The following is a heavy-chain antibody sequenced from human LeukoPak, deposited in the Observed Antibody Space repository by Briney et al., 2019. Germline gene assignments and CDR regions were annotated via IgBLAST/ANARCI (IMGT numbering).Heavy chain of an antibody. D-gene: IGHD5-12*01. Sequence: PGGSLRLSCAASGFTVSSNYMSWVRQAPGKGLEWVSVIYSGGSTYYADSVKGRFTISRDNSKNTLYLQMNSLRAEDTAVYYCAKPSYSGYDLDDYWGQGTLVTVSS. CDR3: AKPSYSGYDLDDY. CDR1: GFTVSSNY. CDR2: IYSGGST. V-gene: IGHV3-66*04. J-gene: IGHJ4*02.